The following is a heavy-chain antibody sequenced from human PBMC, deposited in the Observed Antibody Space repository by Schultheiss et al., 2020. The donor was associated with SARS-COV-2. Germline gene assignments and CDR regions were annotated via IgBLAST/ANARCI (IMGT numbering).Heavy chain of an antibody. V-gene: IGHV4-59*01. CDR3: ARDFELRYFDL. D-gene: IGHD1-1*01. J-gene: IGHJ2*01. CDR1: GGSFSGYY. Sequence: SETLSLTCAVYGGSFSGYYWSWIRQPPGKGLEWIGYIYYSGSTNYNPSLKSRVTISVDTSKNQFPLKLSSVTAADTAVYYCARDFELRYFDLWGRGTLVTVSS. CDR2: IYYSGST.